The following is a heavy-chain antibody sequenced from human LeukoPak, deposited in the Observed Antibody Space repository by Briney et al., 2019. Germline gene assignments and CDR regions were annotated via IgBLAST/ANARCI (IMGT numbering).Heavy chain of an antibody. CDR2: ISYDGSNK. CDR3: ARGTAELDY. CDR1: GFTFSSYA. V-gene: IGHV3-30-3*01. J-gene: IGHJ4*02. Sequence: GGSLRLSCAASGFTFSSYAMHWVRQAPGKGLEWVAVISYDGSNKYYADSGKGRFTISRDNSKNTLYLQMNSLRAEDTAVYYCARGTAELDYWGQGTLVTVSS. D-gene: IGHD2-21*02.